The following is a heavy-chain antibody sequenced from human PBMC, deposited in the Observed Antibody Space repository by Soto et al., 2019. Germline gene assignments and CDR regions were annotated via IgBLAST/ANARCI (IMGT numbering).Heavy chain of an antibody. CDR2: MNPNSGNT. V-gene: IGHV1-8*01. CDR1: GYTFTSYD. CDR3: AGARSAAGTGWFDP. D-gene: IGHD6-13*01. J-gene: IGHJ5*02. Sequence: QVQLVQSGAEVKKPGASVKVSCKASGYTFTSYDINWVRQATGQGLEWMGWMNPNSGNTGYAQKFQGRVTMTRNTTISTAYMDMSSLRSEDTAVYYCAGARSAAGTGWFDPWGQGTLVTVSS.